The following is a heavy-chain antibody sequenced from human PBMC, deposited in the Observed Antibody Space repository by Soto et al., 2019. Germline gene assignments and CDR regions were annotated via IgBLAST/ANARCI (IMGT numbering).Heavy chain of an antibody. Sequence: GDSLKISCKGSGYIFTSDWFGWVRQMPVKVLEWIVVIYPGDSDTRYRPSFQGQVTLSAHKSISAAYLQWGTLKGSDTAMYYCGRLPRRDGSNPVAFHVWGQGTMFTV. CDR1: GYIFTSDW. D-gene: IGHD5-12*01. J-gene: IGHJ3*01. CDR2: IYPGDSDT. CDR3: GRLPRRDGSNPVAFHV. V-gene: IGHV5-51*01.